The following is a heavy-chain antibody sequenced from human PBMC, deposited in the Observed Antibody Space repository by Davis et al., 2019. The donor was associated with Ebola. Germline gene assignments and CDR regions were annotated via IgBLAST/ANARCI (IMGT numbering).Heavy chain of an antibody. CDR1: GFTFSSYG. CDR2: ISYDGSNK. Sequence: GESLKISCAASGFTFSSYGMHWVRQAPGKGLEWVAVISYDGSNKYYADSVKGRFTISRDNSKNTLYLQMNSLRAEDTAVYYCSGWYVEDGFVYYYYGMDVWGQGTTVTVSS. D-gene: IGHD6-19*01. CDR3: SGWYVEDGFVYYYYGMDV. V-gene: IGHV3-30*03. J-gene: IGHJ6*02.